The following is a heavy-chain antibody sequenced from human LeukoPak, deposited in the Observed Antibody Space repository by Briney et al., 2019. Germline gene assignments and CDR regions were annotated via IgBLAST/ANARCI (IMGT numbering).Heavy chain of an antibody. J-gene: IGHJ4*02. CDR1: XG. Sequence: XGMXWXRXXPXXXXEWVAVIWYDGSNKYYADSVEGRFTISRDNSKNTLYLQMNSLRAEDTAVYYCARISGWYFDYWGQGTLVTVSS. D-gene: IGHD6-19*01. CDR3: ARISGWYFDY. V-gene: IGHV3-33*01. CDR2: IWYDGSNK.